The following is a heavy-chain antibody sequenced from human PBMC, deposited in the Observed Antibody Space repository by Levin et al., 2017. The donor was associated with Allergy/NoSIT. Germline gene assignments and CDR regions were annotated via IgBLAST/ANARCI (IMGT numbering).Heavy chain of an antibody. D-gene: IGHD1-26*01. Sequence: SQTLSLTCTVSGGSISSSSYYWGWIRQPPGKGLEWIGSIYYSGSTYYNPSLKSRVTISVDTSKNQFSLKLSSVTAADTAVYYCATEPNSFDYWGQGTLVTVSS. CDR1: GGSISSSSYY. CDR3: ATEPNSFDY. CDR2: IYYSGST. J-gene: IGHJ4*02. V-gene: IGHV4-39*07.